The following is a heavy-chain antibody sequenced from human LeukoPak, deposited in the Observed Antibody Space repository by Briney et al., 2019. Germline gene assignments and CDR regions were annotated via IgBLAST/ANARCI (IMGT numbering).Heavy chain of an antibody. D-gene: IGHD3-9*01. Sequence: GRSLRLSCAASGFTFSSYGMHWVRQAPGKGLEWVAVIWYDGSNKYYADSVKGRFTISRDNSKNTLYLQMNSLRAEDTAVYYCARDDQGVNYDILTGYYRAAFGFDYWGQGTLVTVSS. V-gene: IGHV3-33*01. CDR1: GFTFSSYG. CDR3: ARDDQGVNYDILTGYYRAAFGFDY. CDR2: IWYDGSNK. J-gene: IGHJ4*02.